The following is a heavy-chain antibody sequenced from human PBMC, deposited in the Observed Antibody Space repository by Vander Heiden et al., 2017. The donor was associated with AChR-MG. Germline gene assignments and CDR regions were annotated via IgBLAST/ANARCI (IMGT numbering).Heavy chain of an antibody. CDR3: ARGGYDFWSGYYIGGTKSYFDY. V-gene: IGHV1-46*01. D-gene: IGHD3-3*01. Sequence: QVQLVQSGAEVKKPGASVKVSCKASGYTFTSYYMHWVRQAPGQGLGWMGIINPSGGSTSYAQKFQGRVTMTRDTSTSTVYMELSSLRSEDTAVYYCARGGYDFWSGYYIGGTKSYFDYWGQGTLVTVSS. CDR2: INPSGGST. CDR1: GYTFTSYY. J-gene: IGHJ4*02.